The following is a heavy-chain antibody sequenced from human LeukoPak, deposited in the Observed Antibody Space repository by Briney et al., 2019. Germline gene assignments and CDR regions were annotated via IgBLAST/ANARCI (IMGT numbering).Heavy chain of an antibody. J-gene: IGHJ4*02. CDR3: ARDFYDYVWGSYRYFDY. CDR2: ISSSGSTI. V-gene: IGHV3-48*03. Sequence: GGSLRLSCAVSGFTFSSYEMNWVRQAPGKGLEWVSYISSSGSTIYYADSVKGRFTISRDNAKNSLYLQMNSLRAEDTAVYYCARDFYDYVWGSYRYFDYWGQGTLVTVSS. CDR1: GFTFSSYE. D-gene: IGHD3-16*02.